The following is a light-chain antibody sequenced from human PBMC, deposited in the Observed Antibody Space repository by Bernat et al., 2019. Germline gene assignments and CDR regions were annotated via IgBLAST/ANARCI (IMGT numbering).Light chain of an antibody. CDR2: GAS. J-gene: IGKJ3*01. Sequence: EIVLTQSPGTLSLSPGERATLSCRASRSVSSDYLAWYQQKPGQAPRLLIYGASSRATGIPDRFSGSGSGTDFTLTISRLEPEDFAVYYCQQYGSSPLFTFGPGTKVDFK. V-gene: IGKV3-20*01. CDR1: RSVSSDY. CDR3: QQYGSSPLFT.